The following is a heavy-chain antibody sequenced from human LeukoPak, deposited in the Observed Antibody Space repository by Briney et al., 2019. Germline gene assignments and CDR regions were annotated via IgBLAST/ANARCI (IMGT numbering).Heavy chain of an antibody. CDR3: AKDDDFWSGYPDY. J-gene: IGHJ4*02. D-gene: IGHD3-3*01. Sequence: PGGSLRLSCTASGFTFSSYAMSWVRQAPGKGLEWVSAISGSGGSTYYADSVKGRFTISRDNSKNTLYLQMNSLRAEDTAVYYCAKDDDFWSGYPDYWGQGTLVTVSS. CDR2: ISGSGGST. V-gene: IGHV3-23*01. CDR1: GFTFSSYA.